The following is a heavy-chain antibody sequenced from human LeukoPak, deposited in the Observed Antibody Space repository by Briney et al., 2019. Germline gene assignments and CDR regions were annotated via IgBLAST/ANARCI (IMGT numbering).Heavy chain of an antibody. D-gene: IGHD2-2*01. J-gene: IGHJ6*03. CDR1: GFTFSSYA. CDR2: ISYDGSNK. V-gene: IGHV3-30-3*01. Sequence: TGGSLRLSCAASGFTFSSYAMHWVRQAPGKGLEWVAVISYDGSNKYYADSVKGRFTISRDNSKNTLYLQMNSLRAEDTAVYYCARVGYCSSTSCYVYYYYYMDVWGKGTTVTVSS. CDR3: ARVGYCSSTSCYVYYYYYMDV.